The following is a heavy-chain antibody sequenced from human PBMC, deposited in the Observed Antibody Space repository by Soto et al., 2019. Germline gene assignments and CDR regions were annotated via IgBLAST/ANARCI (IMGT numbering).Heavy chain of an antibody. CDR3: ARDTIYGDYHFDY. V-gene: IGHV3-7*01. J-gene: IGHJ4*02. CDR1: GFTFSSYW. CDR2: IKQDGSEK. D-gene: IGHD4-17*01. Sequence: GGSLRLSCAASGFTFSSYWMSWVRQAPGKGLEWVANIKQDGSEKYYVDSVKGRFTISRDNAKNSLYLQMNSLRAEDTAVYYCARDTIYGDYHFDYWGQGTLVTVSS.